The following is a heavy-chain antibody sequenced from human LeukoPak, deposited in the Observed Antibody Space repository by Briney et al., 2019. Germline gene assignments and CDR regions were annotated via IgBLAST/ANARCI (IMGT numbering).Heavy chain of an antibody. V-gene: IGHV3-48*03. CDR1: GFTFSSYE. CDR3: ARVQRGIAVALDY. J-gene: IGHJ4*02. D-gene: IGHD6-19*01. Sequence: GGSLRLSCAASGFTFSSYEMNWVGQAPGKGLEWVSYISSSGSTIYYADSVKGRFTISRDNAKNSLYLQMNSLRAEDTAVYYCARVQRGIAVALDYWGQGTLATVSS. CDR2: ISSSGSTI.